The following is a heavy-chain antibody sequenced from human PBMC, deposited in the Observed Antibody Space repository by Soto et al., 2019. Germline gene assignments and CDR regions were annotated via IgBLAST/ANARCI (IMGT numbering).Heavy chain of an antibody. D-gene: IGHD2-2*01. J-gene: IGHJ4*02. Sequence: PSETLSLTCTVSGGSISSYDWSWIRQPPGKGREWIGYIYYSGSTNYNPSLKSRVTISVDTSKTLFSLKLNSVTAADTAVYYCARHAPWYQLLPGFDYWGQGTLVTVSS. CDR2: IYYSGST. V-gene: IGHV4-59*08. CDR3: ARHAPWYQLLPGFDY. CDR1: GGSISSYD.